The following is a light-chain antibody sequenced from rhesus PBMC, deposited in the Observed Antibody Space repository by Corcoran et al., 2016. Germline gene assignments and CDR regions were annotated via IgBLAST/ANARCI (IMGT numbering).Light chain of an antibody. CDR2: VVS. J-gene: IGLJ1*01. V-gene: IGLV2S7*01. CDR3: CSYTTSSTFI. CDR1: SSDVGAYNY. Sequence: QAAPTQPPSVSGSPGQSVTISCTGTSSDVGAYNYVSWFQQHPGKAPKLMIYVVSQRPSGVSDRFSGSKSGNTDSLTISGLQAEDEADYYCCSYTTSSTFIFGAGTRLTVL.